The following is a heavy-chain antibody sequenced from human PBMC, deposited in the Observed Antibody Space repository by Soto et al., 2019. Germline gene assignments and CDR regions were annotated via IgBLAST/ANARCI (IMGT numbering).Heavy chain of an antibody. D-gene: IGHD2-15*01. J-gene: IGHJ4*02. CDR2: IYHSGST. V-gene: IGHV4-30-2*01. CDR3: ARAFRERSGGILKGLGFEY. CDR1: GGSISSGGYS. Sequence: PSETLSLTCAVSGGSISSGGYSWSWIRQPPGKGLEWIGYIYHSGSTYYNPSLKSRVTISVDRSKNQFSLKLSSVTAADTAVYYCARAFRERSGGILKGLGFEYWGQGTLVTVSS.